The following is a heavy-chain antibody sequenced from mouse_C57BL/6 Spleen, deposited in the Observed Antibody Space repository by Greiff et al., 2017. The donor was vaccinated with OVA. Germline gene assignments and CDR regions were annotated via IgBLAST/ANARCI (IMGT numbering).Heavy chain of an antibody. V-gene: IGHV1-50*01. CDR2: IDPSDSYT. J-gene: IGHJ1*03. CDR1: GYTFTSYW. D-gene: IGHD1-1*01. Sequence: QVQLQQPGAELVKPGASVKLSCKASGYTFTSYWMQWVKQRPGQGLEWIGEIDPSDSYTNYNQKFKGKATLTVDTSSSTAYMQLSSLTSEDSAVYYCARSAYYYGSSYRYFDVWGTGTTVTVSS. CDR3: ARSAYYYGSSYRYFDV.